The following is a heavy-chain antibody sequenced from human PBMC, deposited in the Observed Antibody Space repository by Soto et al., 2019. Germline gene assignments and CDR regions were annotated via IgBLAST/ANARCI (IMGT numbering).Heavy chain of an antibody. CDR1: GGSISSGGYY. CDR2: IYYSGST. D-gene: IGHD5-18*01. CDR3: AARDTAMVKYYFDY. Sequence: SETMSLTSTVSGGSISSGGYYWSWIRQHPGKGLEWIGYIYYSGSTYYNPSLKSRVTISVDTSKNQFSLKLSSVTAADTAVYYCAARDTAMVKYYFDYWGQGTLVTVSS. J-gene: IGHJ4*02. V-gene: IGHV4-31*03.